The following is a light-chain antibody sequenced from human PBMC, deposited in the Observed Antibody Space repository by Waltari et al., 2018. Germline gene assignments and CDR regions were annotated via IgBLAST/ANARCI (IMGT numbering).Light chain of an antibody. CDR3: MKNLHALWK. J-gene: IGKJ1*01. CDR2: LCS. CDR1: QSLLHSHRNNN. V-gene: IGKV2-28*01. Sequence: LVVTQSQLSLHFTPGERAATSCRSSQSLLHSHRNNNLDWYRQKLGQSPKLLISLCSNRASGVPDRFSGRGSVTYFTLKIIRVEAEAVGVYYCMKNLHALWKFDQGTKVEIK.